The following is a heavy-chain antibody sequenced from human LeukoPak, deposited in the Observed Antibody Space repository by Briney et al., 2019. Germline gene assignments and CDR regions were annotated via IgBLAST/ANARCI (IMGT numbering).Heavy chain of an antibody. CDR3: ARGAPTGARKAFDI. D-gene: IGHD7-27*01. V-gene: IGHV4-34*01. CDR1: GESFSGYY. J-gene: IGHJ3*02. Sequence: SETLSLTCAVYGESFSGYYWSWIRQPPGKGLEWIGEINHSGSTNYNPSLKSRVTISVDTSKNQFSLKLSSVTAADTAVYYCARGAPTGARKAFDIWGQGTMVTVSS. CDR2: INHSGST.